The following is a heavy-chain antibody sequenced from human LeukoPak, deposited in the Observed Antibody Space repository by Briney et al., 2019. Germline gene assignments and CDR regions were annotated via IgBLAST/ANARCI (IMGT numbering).Heavy chain of an antibody. Sequence: SETLSLTCTVSGGSISSGPCYWTWIRQPAGKGLEWIGRIHTSGSTSYNPSLKSRVTISVDTSKNQFSLKLSSVTAADTAVYYCAREPGVRGSFDIWGQGTKVTVSS. V-gene: IGHV4-61*02. CDR3: AREPGVRGSFDI. CDR1: GGSISSGPCY. CDR2: IHTSGST. J-gene: IGHJ3*02. D-gene: IGHD2-15*01.